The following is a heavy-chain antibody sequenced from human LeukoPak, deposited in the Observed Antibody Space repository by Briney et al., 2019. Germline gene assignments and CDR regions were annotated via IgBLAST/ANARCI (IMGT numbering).Heavy chain of an antibody. V-gene: IGHV4-59*01. CDR3: ARDSVVTENYFDY. CDR1: GGSTSSYY. CDR2: IYYSGST. Sequence: SETLSLTCTVSGGSTSSYYWSWIRQPPGKGLXXXXYIYYSGSTNYNPSLKSRVTISVDTSKNQFSLKLSSVTAADTAVYYCARDSVVTENYFDYWGQGTLVTVSS. J-gene: IGHJ4*02. D-gene: IGHD4-23*01.